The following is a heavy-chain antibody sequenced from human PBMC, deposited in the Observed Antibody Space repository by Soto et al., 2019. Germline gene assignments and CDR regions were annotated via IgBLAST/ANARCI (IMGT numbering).Heavy chain of an antibody. V-gene: IGHV5-51*01. J-gene: IGHJ3*02. CDR3: ARHLSLVVVTAPGEVGDAFDI. Sequence: GESLKISCKGSGYSFTSYWIGWVRQMPGKGLEWMGIIYPGDSDTRYSPSFQGQVTISADKSISTAYLQWSSLKASDTAMYYCARHLSLVVVTAPGEVGDAFDIWGQGTMVTVSS. CDR1: GYSFTSYW. D-gene: IGHD2-21*02. CDR2: IYPGDSDT.